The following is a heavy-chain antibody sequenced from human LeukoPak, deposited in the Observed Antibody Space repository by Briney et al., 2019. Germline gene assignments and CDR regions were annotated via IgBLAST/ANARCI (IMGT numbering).Heavy chain of an antibody. CDR2: INPNSGDT. J-gene: IGHJ4*02. D-gene: IGHD5-18*01. V-gene: IGHV1-2*06. CDR1: GYTFTGYY. CDR3: ARGYSYGYTHFDY. Sequence: ASVKVSCKASGYTFTGYYMHWVRQAPGQGLEWMGRINPNSGDTNYAQKFQGRVTMTRDTSVSTAYMELSRLRSDDTAVYYCARGYSYGYTHFDYWGQGTLVTVSS.